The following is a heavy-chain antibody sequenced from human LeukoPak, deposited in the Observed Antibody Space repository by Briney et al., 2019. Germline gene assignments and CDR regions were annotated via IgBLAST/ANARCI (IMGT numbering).Heavy chain of an antibody. CDR1: GFTFSNYH. CDR2: MWSDGSSK. Sequence: GGSLRLSCAASGFTFSNYHMHWVRQAPGKGLEWVAVMWSDGSSKYYADSVKGRFTIFRDSSKNTLYMQMNSLRAEDTAVYYCARSRDYGGGYFDYWGQGTLVTVSS. D-gene: IGHD4-23*01. J-gene: IGHJ4*02. V-gene: IGHV3-33*01. CDR3: ARSRDYGGGYFDY.